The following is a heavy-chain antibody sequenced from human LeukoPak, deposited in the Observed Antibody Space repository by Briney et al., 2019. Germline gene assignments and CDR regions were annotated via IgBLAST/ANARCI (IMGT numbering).Heavy chain of an antibody. Sequence: SETLSLTCTVSGGSISSYYWSWIRQPPGKGLEWIGYIYYSGSTNYNPSLKSRVTISVDTSKNQFSLKLSSVTAADTAVYYCARHQDSGYDYYYYGMDVWGQGTTVTVSS. CDR2: IYYSGST. V-gene: IGHV4-59*08. CDR3: ARHQDSGYDYYYYGMDV. D-gene: IGHD5-12*01. CDR1: GGSISSYY. J-gene: IGHJ6*02.